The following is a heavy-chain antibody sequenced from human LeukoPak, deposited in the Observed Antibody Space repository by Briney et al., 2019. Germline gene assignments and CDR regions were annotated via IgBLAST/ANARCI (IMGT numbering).Heavy chain of an antibody. Sequence: ASVKVSCKTSGYTFTSYGATWVRQAPAGGLEWMGGFDPEDGETIYAQKFQGRVTMTEDTSTDTAYMELSSLRSEDTAVYYCATLYDPGLVHNNWFDPWGQGTLVTVSS. D-gene: IGHD6-19*01. CDR3: ATLYDPGLVHNNWFDP. V-gene: IGHV1-24*01. CDR1: GYTFTSYG. J-gene: IGHJ5*02. CDR2: FDPEDGET.